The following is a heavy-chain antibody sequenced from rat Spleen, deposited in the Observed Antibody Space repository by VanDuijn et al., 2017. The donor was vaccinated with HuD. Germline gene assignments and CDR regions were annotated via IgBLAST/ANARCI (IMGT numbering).Heavy chain of an antibody. D-gene: IGHD1-1*01. CDR1: GFTFSDYY. J-gene: IGHJ2*01. Sequence: EVQLVESGGGLVQPGRSMKLSCAASGFTFSDYYMAWVRQAPKKGLEWVASISYEGSSTYYGDSVKGRFTISRDNAKSTLYLQMNSLRSEDTATYYCARHDSGDFDYWGQGVMVTVSS. CDR2: ISYEGSST. CDR3: ARHDSGDFDY. V-gene: IGHV5-22*01.